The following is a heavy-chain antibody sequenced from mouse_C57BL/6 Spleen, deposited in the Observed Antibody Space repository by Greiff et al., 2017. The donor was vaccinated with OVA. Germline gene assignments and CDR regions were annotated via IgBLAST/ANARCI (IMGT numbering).Heavy chain of an antibody. CDR3: ARSLYDYDEFAY. V-gene: IGHV14-2*01. CDR2: IDPEDGET. Sequence: EVQLQESGAELVKPGASVKLSCTASGFNIKDYYMHWVKQRTEQGLEWIGRIDPEDGETKYAPKFQGKATIPADTSSNTAYLQLSSLTSEDTAVYYCARSLYDYDEFAYWGQGTLVTVSA. J-gene: IGHJ3*01. CDR1: GFNIKDYY. D-gene: IGHD2-4*01.